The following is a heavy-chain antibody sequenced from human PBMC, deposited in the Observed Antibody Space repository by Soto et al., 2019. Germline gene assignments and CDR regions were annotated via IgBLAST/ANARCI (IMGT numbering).Heavy chain of an antibody. CDR3: AKGGVGSTSNAFDI. V-gene: IGHV3-30*18. D-gene: IGHD1-26*01. CDR1: GFTFRSYG. Sequence: GGSLRLSCAASGFTFRSYGMHWVRQAPGKGLEWVAVISYDGSNKYYADSVKGRFTISRDNSKNTLYLQMNSLRAEDTAVYYCAKGGVGSTSNAFDIWRQGTMVTVSS. J-gene: IGHJ3*02. CDR2: ISYDGSNK.